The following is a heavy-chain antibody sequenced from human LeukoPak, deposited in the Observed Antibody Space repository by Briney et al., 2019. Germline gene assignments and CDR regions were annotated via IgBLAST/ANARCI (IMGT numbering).Heavy chain of an antibody. D-gene: IGHD6-19*01. V-gene: IGHV1-18*01. CDR1: GYTFTIYG. J-gene: IGHJ4*02. Sequence: GASVTVSCKASGYTFTIYGISWVRQAPGQGLEWMGWISAYSGNTNYAQKLQGRVTMTTDTSTSTAYMELRSLRSDDTAVYYCARAPKGMSSGWYYFDYWGQGTLVTVSS. CDR2: ISAYSGNT. CDR3: ARAPKGMSSGWYYFDY.